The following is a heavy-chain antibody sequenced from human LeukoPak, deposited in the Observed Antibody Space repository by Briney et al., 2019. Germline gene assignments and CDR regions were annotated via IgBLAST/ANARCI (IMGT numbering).Heavy chain of an antibody. D-gene: IGHD7-27*01. CDR1: GGSISSGDYY. CDR2: IYYSGST. J-gene: IGHJ4*02. CDR3: AREEETGETDY. Sequence: NPSETLSLTCTVSGGSISSGDYYWSWIRQHPGKGLEWIGYIYYSGSTYYNPSLKSRVTISVDTSKNQFSLKLSSVTAADTAVYYRAREEETGETDYWGQGTLVTVSS. V-gene: IGHV4-31*03.